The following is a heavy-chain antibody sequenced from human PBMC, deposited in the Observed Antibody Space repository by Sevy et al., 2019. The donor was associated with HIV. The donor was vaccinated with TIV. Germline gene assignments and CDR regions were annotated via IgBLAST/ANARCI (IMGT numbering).Heavy chain of an antibody. Sequence: ASVKVSCKVSGYTLTELSIHWVRQAPGKGLEWLVTFDPEDGKTIYAQNFQGRVTMTEDTFTDTTYMELSCLRSEDTAVYYCASTRDYYDSSGYYFDYWGQGTLVTVSS. V-gene: IGHV1-24*01. CDR3: ASTRDYYDSSGYYFDY. CDR1: GYTLTELS. J-gene: IGHJ4*02. CDR2: FDPEDGKT. D-gene: IGHD3-22*01.